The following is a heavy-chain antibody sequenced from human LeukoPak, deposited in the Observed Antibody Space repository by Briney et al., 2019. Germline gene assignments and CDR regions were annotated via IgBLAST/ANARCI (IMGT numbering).Heavy chain of an antibody. V-gene: IGHV4-39*01. CDR2: IYYSGST. J-gene: IGHJ5*02. Sequence: SETLSLTCTVSGGSISSSSYYWGWIRQPPGKGLEWIGSIYYSGSTYYHPSLKSRVTISVDTSKNQFSLKLSSVTAADTAVYYCASLGTRITIFGVVTSNWFDPWGQGTLVTVSS. CDR1: GGSISSSSYY. CDR3: ASLGTRITIFGVVTSNWFDP. D-gene: IGHD3-3*01.